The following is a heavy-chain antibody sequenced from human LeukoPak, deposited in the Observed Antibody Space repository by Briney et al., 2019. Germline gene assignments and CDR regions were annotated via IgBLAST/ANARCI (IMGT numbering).Heavy chain of an antibody. CDR3: ARAGGWGYSSSSGYYFDY. J-gene: IGHJ4*02. CDR2: ISSSSSYI. D-gene: IGHD6-6*01. Sequence: GSLRLSCAASGFTFSSYSMNWVRQAPGKGLEWVSSISSSSSYIYYADSVKGRFTISRDNAKNSLYLQMNSLRAEDTAVYYCARAGGWGYSSSSGYYFDYWGQGALVTVSS. V-gene: IGHV3-21*01. CDR1: GFTFSSYS.